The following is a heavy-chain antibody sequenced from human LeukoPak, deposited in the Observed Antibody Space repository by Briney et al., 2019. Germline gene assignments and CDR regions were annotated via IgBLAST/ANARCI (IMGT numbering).Heavy chain of an antibody. V-gene: IGHV1-18*01. D-gene: IGHD2-15*01. CDR1: GYTFTSYG. J-gene: IGHJ4*02. CDR3: ARDERSSCRGDSCYYFDY. Sequence: ASVKVSCKASGYTFTSYGISWVRQAPGQGLEWMAWISGYNGNTNCAQKFQGRVTMTTDTSTSTAYMEVRSLRPDDTAVYYCARDERSSCRGDSCYYFDYWGQGTLVTVSP. CDR2: ISGYNGNT.